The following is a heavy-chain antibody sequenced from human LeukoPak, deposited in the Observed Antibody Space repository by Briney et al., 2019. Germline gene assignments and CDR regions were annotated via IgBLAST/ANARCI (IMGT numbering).Heavy chain of an antibody. D-gene: IGHD5-18*01. J-gene: IGHJ5*02. V-gene: IGHV3-23*01. CDR3: VTYRQVMLPFEA. CDR1: GFTFSTFA. Sequence: GGSLRLSCAASGFTFSTFAMLWVRQPRGKGLEWVSSIFPSGGEIRYADSVRGRFTISRDNSKSTLSLQMNSLRAEDTAIYYCVTYRQVMLPFEAWGQGTLVTVSS. CDR2: IFPSGGEI.